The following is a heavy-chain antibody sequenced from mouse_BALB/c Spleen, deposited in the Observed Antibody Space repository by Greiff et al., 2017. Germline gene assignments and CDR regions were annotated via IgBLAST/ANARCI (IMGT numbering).Heavy chain of an antibody. CDR1: GYSITSGYY. V-gene: IGHV3-6*02. CDR3: ARGRYYGSSLWYFDV. D-gene: IGHD1-1*01. Sequence: DVKLQESGPGLVKPSQSLSLTCSVTGYSITSGYYWNWIRQFPGNKLEWMGYISYDGSNNYNPSLKNRISITRDTSKNQFFLKLNSVTTEDTATYYGARGRYYGSSLWYFDVWGAGTTVTVSS. J-gene: IGHJ1*01. CDR2: ISYDGSN.